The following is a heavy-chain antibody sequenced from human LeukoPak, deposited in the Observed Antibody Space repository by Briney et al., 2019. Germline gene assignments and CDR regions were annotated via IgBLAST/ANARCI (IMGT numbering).Heavy chain of an antibody. CDR2: IKSKTDGGTT. Sequence: PGGSLRLFCAASGFTFSNAWMSWVRQAPGKGLEWVGRIKSKTDGGTTDYAAPVKGRFTISRDDSKNTLYLQMNSLKTEDTAVYYCTTEEGVGTAMAKDYWGQGTLVTVSS. CDR1: GFTFSNAW. CDR3: TTEEGVGTAMAKDY. J-gene: IGHJ4*02. V-gene: IGHV3-15*01. D-gene: IGHD5-18*01.